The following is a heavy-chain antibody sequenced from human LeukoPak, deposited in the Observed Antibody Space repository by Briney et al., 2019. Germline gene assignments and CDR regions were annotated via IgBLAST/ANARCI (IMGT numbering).Heavy chain of an antibody. Sequence: ASVKVSCKTSGYTFTNLDINWLRQAPGQGLEWMGWMSPNSGDTGYAQKFQGRVSMTRDTSISTAYMELSSLRSEDTAVYYCASNPPNTGDFYYWGLGSLVTVSS. D-gene: IGHD1-1*01. CDR1: GYTFTNLD. CDR2: MSPNSGDT. CDR3: ASNPPNTGDFYY. V-gene: IGHV1-8*01. J-gene: IGHJ4*02.